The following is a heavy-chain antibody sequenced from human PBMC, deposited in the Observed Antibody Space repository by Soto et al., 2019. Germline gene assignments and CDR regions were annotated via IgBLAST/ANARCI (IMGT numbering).Heavy chain of an antibody. CDR3: ARDVTVVWARFDP. CDR1: GFTFSSYS. Sequence: GGSLRLSCAASGFTFSSYSMNWVRQAPGKGLEWVSSISSSSSYIYYADSVKGRFTISRDNAKNSLYLQMNSLRAEDTAVYYCARDVTVVWARFDPWGQGTLVIVSA. V-gene: IGHV3-21*01. J-gene: IGHJ5*02. CDR2: ISSSSSYI. D-gene: IGHD2-2*01.